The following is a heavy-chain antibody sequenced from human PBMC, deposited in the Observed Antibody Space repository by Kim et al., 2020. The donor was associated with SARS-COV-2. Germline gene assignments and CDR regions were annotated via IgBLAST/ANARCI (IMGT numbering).Heavy chain of an antibody. J-gene: IGHJ5*02. D-gene: IGHD3-10*02. Sequence: YYADSVKGRFPISRGNSKNTLYRQMNSLRAEDTGVYYCARDVFGELLYGLAWGQGTLVTVSS. V-gene: IGHV3-66*01. CDR3: ARDVFGELLYGLA.